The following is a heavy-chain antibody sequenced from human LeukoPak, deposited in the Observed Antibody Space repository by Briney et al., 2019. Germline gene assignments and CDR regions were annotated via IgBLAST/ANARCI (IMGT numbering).Heavy chain of an antibody. J-gene: IGHJ4*02. CDR1: GFTFSTYS. V-gene: IGHV3-21*01. D-gene: IGHD6-19*01. CDR2: ISSGSSYI. Sequence: GGSLRLSCAASGFTFSTYSINWVRQAPGKGLEWVSSISSGSSYIYYADSVKGRFTIFRDNAKNSLYLQMNSLRAEDTAVYYCVRGEHSSDWLFDYWGQGTLVTVSS. CDR3: VRGEHSSDWLFDY.